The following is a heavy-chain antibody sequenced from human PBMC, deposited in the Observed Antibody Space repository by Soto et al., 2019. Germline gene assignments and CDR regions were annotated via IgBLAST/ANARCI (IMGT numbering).Heavy chain of an antibody. CDR2: IYWNDDK. CDR3: AHPTTDSSSWIPPFDY. D-gene: IGHD6-13*01. V-gene: IGHV2-5*01. Sequence: SGPTLVNPTQTLTLTCTFSGFSLSTSGVGVGWIRQPPGKALEWLALIYWNDDKRYSPSLKSRLTITKDTSKNQVVLTMTNMDPVDTDTYYCAHPTTDSSSWIPPFDYWGQGTLVTVSS. J-gene: IGHJ4*02. CDR1: GFSLSTSGVG.